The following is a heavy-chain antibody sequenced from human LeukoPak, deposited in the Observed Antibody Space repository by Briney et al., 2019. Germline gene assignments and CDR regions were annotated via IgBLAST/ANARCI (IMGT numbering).Heavy chain of an antibody. Sequence: SVKVSCKASGGTFSSYAISWVRQAPGQGLEWMGRTIPIFGIANYAQKFQGRVTITTGESTSTAYMELSSLRSEDTAVYYCATRELVQDYYYMNVWGKGTTVTVSS. CDR1: GGTFSSYA. V-gene: IGHV1-69*05. J-gene: IGHJ6*03. CDR3: ATRELVQDYYYMNV. D-gene: IGHD6-13*01. CDR2: TIPIFGIA.